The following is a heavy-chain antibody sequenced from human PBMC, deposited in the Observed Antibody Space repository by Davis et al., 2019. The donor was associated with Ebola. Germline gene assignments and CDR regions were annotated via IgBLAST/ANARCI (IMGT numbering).Heavy chain of an antibody. CDR1: GFTFDDYA. J-gene: IGHJ4*02. D-gene: IGHD3-16*01. CDR3: ARDRGSPLRTRGHDY. CDR2: ISWNSGVI. Sequence: GGSLRLSCAASGFTFDDYAMYWVRQAPGKGLEWVSGISWNSGVIGYADSVKGRFTISRDNAKNSLYLQMNSLRAEDTAVYYCARDRGSPLRTRGHDYWGQGTLVTVSS. V-gene: IGHV3-9*01.